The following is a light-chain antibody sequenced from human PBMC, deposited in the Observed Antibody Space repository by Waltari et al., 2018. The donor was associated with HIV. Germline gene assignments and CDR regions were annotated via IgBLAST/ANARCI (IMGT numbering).Light chain of an antibody. CDR3: SSYTSSITYV. CDR1: SNDIGSSNY. J-gene: IGLJ1*01. V-gene: IGLV2-14*03. Sequence: QSALTQPASVSGSPGQSITISCPGTSNDIGSSNYVSWHQQHPGEAPKLISHDDSDRPSGISNRFSGSKSGNTASLTISGLQTEDEADYYCSSYTSSITYVFGSGTRVTVL. CDR2: DDS.